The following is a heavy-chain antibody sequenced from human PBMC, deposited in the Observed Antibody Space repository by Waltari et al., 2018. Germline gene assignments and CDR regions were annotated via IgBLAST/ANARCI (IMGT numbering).Heavy chain of an antibody. CDR2: IGGRGDNT. CDR1: GFAFSNYA. Sequence: EVQLLESGGGLVQPGGSLRLSCAASGFAFSNYAMTWVSQAPGKGLEWVSSIGGRGDNTYYADSVKGRFTVSRYNSKNTLFLQMNSLRAEDRAVYFCAKDLTITMVQGVIPYYGMDVWGQGTTVTVSS. J-gene: IGHJ6*02. D-gene: IGHD3-10*01. CDR3: AKDLTITMVQGVIPYYGMDV. V-gene: IGHV3-23*01.